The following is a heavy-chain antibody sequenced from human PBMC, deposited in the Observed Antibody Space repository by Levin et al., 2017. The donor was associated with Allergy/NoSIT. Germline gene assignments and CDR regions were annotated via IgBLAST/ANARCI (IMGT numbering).Heavy chain of an antibody. V-gene: IGHV2-70*04. CDR2: INWDNEK. Sequence: PSQTLSLPCTFSGFSLHIRQMGVSWVRQPPGKALEWLARINWDNEKFYNTSLKTRLSISGDTSKNQVVLTMTNMDPVDTATYYCSRILVSMADFWGPGTSVTVSS. D-gene: IGHD2-8*01. CDR3: SRILVSMADF. J-gene: IGHJ4*02. CDR1: GFSLHIRQMG.